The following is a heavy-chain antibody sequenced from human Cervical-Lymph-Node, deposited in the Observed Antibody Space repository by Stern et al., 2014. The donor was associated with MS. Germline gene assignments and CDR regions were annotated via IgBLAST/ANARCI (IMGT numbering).Heavy chain of an antibody. CDR3: ARDHEDGYNCLAX. CDR2: CVPVFKKA. J-gene: IGHJ4*02. Sequence: QMQLVQSGSEVRKPGSSIKVSCKTSGDRFSSYTISWVRQAPGQGLEGMGNCVPVFKKATYAQKFQARVTITADESTSTVYMELSSLRSEDTAIYYCARDHEDGYNCLAXWGPGTLVTVSS. CDR1: GDRFSSYT. V-gene: IGHV1-69*18. D-gene: IGHD5-24*01.